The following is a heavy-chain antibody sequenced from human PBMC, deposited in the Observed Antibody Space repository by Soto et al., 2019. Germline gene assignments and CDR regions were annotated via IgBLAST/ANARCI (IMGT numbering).Heavy chain of an antibody. CDR3: AKCPDPGITSPVIRYYFDY. CDR1: GFTFSSYA. V-gene: IGHV3-23*01. Sequence: HPGGSLRLSCAASGFTFSSYAMSWVRPAPGKGLEWVSAISGSGGSTYYADSVKGRFTISRDNSKNTLYLQMNSLRAEDTAVYYCAKCPDPGITSPVIRYYFDYWGQGTLVTVSS. CDR2: ISGSGGST. D-gene: IGHD3-10*01. J-gene: IGHJ4*02.